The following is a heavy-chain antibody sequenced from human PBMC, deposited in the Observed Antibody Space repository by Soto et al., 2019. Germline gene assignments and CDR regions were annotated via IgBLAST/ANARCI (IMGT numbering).Heavy chain of an antibody. CDR1: GFTFSSYW. CDR3: ASAYGFDAFDI. J-gene: IGHJ3*02. Sequence: GGSLRLSCAASGFTFSSYWMSWVRQAPGKGLEWVANIKQDGSEKYYVDSVKGRFTISRDNAKNSLYLQMNSLRAEDTAVYYCASAYGFDAFDIWGQGTMVTVSS. CDR2: IKQDGSEK. V-gene: IGHV3-7*01. D-gene: IGHD4-17*01.